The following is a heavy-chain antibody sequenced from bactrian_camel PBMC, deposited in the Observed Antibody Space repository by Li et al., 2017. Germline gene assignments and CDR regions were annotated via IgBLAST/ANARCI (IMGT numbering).Heavy chain of an antibody. J-gene: IGHJ4*01. Sequence: HVQLVESGGGSVQAGGSLRLSCAASGYISSSIFMGRFRQAPGKEREGVASIYTGTDRTYYADSVKGRFAIWQDNAKVTVYLEINYLRPEDTAMYYCAADLLLMRPLEASEYKYWGQGTQVTVST. CDR2: IYTGTDRT. CDR3: AADLLLMRPLEASEYKY. V-gene: IGHV3S54*01. CDR1: GYISSSIF. D-gene: IGHD8*01.